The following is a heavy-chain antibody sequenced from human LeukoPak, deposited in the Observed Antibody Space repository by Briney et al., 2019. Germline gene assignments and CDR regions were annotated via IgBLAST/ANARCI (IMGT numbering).Heavy chain of an antibody. J-gene: IGHJ4*02. V-gene: IGHV3-74*01. D-gene: IGHD2-2*01. CDR2: ISSDGSTT. CDR1: GFTFSSYW. CDR3: ARGDYTSFCSSTSCYITFFDS. Sequence: GGSLRLSCAASGFTFSSYWMYWVRQAPGKGPVWASLISSDGSTTSYADSVKGRFTISRDNAKNTLYLQMNSLRAEDTAMYYCARGDYTSFCSSTSCYITFFDSWGQGTLVTVSS.